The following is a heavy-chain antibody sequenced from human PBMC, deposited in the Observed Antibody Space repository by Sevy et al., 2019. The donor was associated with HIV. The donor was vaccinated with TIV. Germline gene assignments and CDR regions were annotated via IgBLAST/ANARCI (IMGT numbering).Heavy chain of an antibody. CDR2: IWYDGSNK. D-gene: IGHD3-3*01. V-gene: IGHV3-33*01. J-gene: IGHJ5*02. CDR1: GFTFSSYG. Sequence: GGSLRLSCAASGFTFSSYGMEWVRQAPGKGLEWVALIWYDGSNKYYADSVKGRFTISRDISKNTLYLQMNSLRAEDTAVYYCAREAIFGVVTGGWFDPWGQGTLVTVSS. CDR3: AREAIFGVVTGGWFDP.